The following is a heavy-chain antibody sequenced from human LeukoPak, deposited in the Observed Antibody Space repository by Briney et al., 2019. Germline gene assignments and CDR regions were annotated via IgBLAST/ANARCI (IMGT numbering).Heavy chain of an antibody. CDR3: AGRYSSSSTSRPDWFDP. CDR1: GFTFSSYS. Sequence: PGGSLRLSCAASGFTFSSYSMNWVRQAPGKGLEWVSYISSSSSYIYYADSVKGRFTISRDNAKNSLYLQMNSLRAEDTAVYYCAGRYSSSSTSRPDWFDPWGQGTLVTVSS. D-gene: IGHD6-6*01. V-gene: IGHV3-21*05. J-gene: IGHJ5*02. CDR2: ISSSSSYI.